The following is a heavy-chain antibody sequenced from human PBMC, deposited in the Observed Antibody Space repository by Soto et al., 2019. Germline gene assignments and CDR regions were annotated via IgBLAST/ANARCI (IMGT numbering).Heavy chain of an antibody. CDR1: GFTFSSYW. Sequence: EVQLVESGGGLVQPGGSLRLSCAASGFTFSSYWMHWVCQAPGKGLVWVSRINSDGSSTTYADSVKGRFTISRDNAKNTVYLQMNSLRAEDTAVYYCASKHSSRAFDYWGQGTLVTVSS. CDR2: INSDGSST. J-gene: IGHJ4*02. D-gene: IGHD6-13*01. CDR3: ASKHSSRAFDY. V-gene: IGHV3-74*01.